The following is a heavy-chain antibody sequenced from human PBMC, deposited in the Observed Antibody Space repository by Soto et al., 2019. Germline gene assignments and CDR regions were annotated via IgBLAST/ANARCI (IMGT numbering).Heavy chain of an antibody. J-gene: IGHJ4*02. CDR3: ARDQGSWYYFDY. V-gene: IGHV4-34*01. CDR1: GGSFSGYY. CDR2: IYHSGST. Sequence: SETLSLTCAVYGGSFSGYYWSWIRQPPGKGLEWIGEIYHSGSTNYNPSLKSRVTISVDKSKNQLSLKLSSVTAADTAVYYCARDQGSWYYFDYWAREPWSPSPQ. D-gene: IGHD6-13*01.